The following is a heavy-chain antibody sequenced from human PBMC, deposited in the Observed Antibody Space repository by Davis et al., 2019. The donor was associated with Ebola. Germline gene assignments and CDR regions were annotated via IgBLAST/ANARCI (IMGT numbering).Heavy chain of an antibody. CDR1: GFTFSSYA. J-gene: IGHJ6*02. V-gene: IGHV3-64D*06. CDR3: ARHYVYDYYMGLDV. Sequence: GESLKISCAASGFTFSSYAMHWVRQAPGKGLQYVSGITNNGGSTYYADSVKGRFIISRDNSKNTLDLQMSSLRIEDTAVYYCARHYVYDYYMGLDVWGQGTTVTVSS. CDR2: ITNNGGST. D-gene: IGHD3-16*01.